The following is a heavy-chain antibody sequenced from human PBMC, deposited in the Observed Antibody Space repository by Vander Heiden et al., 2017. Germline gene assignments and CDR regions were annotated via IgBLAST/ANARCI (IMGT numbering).Heavy chain of an antibody. CDR3: AKAEGASGSYRLAYFQH. CDR2: ISGSGGST. D-gene: IGHD1-26*01. V-gene: IGHV3-23*01. J-gene: IGHJ1*01. CDR1: GFTFSSYA. Sequence: EVQLLESGGGLVQPGGSLRLSCAASGFTFSSYAMSWVRQAPGKGLEWVSVISGSGGSTYYADSVKGRFTISRDNSKNTRSLQMNSLRAEDTAVYYCAKAEGASGSYRLAYFQHWGQGTLVTVSS.